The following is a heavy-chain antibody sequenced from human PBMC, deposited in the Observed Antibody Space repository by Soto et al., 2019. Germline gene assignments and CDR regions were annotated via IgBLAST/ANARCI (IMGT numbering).Heavy chain of an antibody. J-gene: IGHJ5*02. Sequence: EVQLVESGGGLVQPGGSLRLSCAASGFTFSAYDMHWVRQPTGKGLEWVSAIGTQHDTYYPDSVKGRFTISRENAKSSLYLKMNSLGTGDTAVYYCARQASYWHGGGGWLDPWGQGTLVTVSS. CDR1: GFTFSAYD. CDR2: IGTQHDT. V-gene: IGHV3-13*01. CDR3: ARQASYWHGGGGWLDP. D-gene: IGHD2-8*02.